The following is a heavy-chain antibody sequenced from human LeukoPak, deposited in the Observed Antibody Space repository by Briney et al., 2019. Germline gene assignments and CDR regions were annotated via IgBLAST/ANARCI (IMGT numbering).Heavy chain of an antibody. V-gene: IGHV3-11*01. D-gene: IGHD6-13*01. CDR2: ISGSGGTL. Sequence: SGGSLRLSCAASGFTFSDYHMTWIRQAPGKGLEWVSYISGSGGTLDYADSVKGRFTISRDNAKNSLYLQMNSLRAEDTAVYYCARPDSGSTWKDAFDMWGQGTMVTVSS. CDR1: GFTFSDYH. J-gene: IGHJ3*02. CDR3: ARPDSGSTWKDAFDM.